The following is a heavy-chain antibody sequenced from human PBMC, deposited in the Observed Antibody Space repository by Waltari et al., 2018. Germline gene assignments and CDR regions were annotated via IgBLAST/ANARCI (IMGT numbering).Heavy chain of an antibody. J-gene: IGHJ5*02. CDR1: GGSFRAYY. CDR3: AKPLYTSGWHGYET. D-gene: IGHD3-22*01. CDR2: INDGGIT. Sequence: QVQLQQWGAGQLKTSETLSLTCAVSGGSFRAYYWAWIRQRPGKGLEWIGEINDGGITNSRPSLKSRVTISVDTSKNQFSLRLTSGTGADTAVYYCAKPLYTSGWHGYETWGPGNLVTVSS. V-gene: IGHV4-34*02.